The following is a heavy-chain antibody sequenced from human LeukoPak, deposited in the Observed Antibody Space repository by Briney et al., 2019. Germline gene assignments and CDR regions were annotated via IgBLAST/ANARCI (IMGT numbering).Heavy chain of an antibody. J-gene: IGHJ4*02. Sequence: PGGSLRLSCAASGFTFSSYEMNWVRQAPGKGLEWVSYISSSGSTIYYADSVKGRFTISRDNAKNSLYLQMNSLRAEDTAVYYCARPPTYCGGDCYSDYWGQGTLVTVSS. D-gene: IGHD2-21*02. CDR1: GFTFSSYE. V-gene: IGHV3-48*03. CDR2: ISSSGSTI. CDR3: ARPPTYCGGDCYSDY.